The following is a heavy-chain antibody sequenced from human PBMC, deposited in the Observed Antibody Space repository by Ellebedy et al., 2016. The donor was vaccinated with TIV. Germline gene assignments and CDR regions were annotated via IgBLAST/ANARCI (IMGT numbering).Heavy chain of an antibody. Sequence: PGGSLRLSCAASGFTFSSYAMHWVRQAPGKGLEWVTVISYDGRNKYYADSVKGRFTISRDHSKNTLYMQINSLRAEDTAVYYSARFVDGDYEDYWGQGALVTVSS. V-gene: IGHV3-30*04. D-gene: IGHD4-17*01. CDR3: ARFVDGDYEDY. CDR1: GFTFSSYA. CDR2: ISYDGRNK. J-gene: IGHJ4*02.